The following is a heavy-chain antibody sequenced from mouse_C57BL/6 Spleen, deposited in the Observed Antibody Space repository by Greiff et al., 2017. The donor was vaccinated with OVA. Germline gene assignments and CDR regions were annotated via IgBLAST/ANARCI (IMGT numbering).Heavy chain of an antibody. CDR3: ARWGSITTVVGDWYFDV. CDR1: GYTFTSYW. V-gene: IGHV1-69*01. J-gene: IGHJ1*03. CDR2: IDPSDSYT. Sequence: QVHVKQPGAELVMPGASVKLSCKASGYTFTSYWMHWVKQRPGQGLEWIGEIDPSDSYTNYNQKFKGKSTLTVDKSSSTAYMQLSSLTSEDSAVYYCARWGSITTVVGDWYFDVWGTGTTVTVSS. D-gene: IGHD1-1*01.